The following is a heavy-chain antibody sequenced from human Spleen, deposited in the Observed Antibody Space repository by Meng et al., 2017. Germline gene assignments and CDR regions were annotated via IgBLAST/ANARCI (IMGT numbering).Heavy chain of an antibody. CDR2: IGHSGFT. J-gene: IGHJ5*02. CDR3: VRSRAWVRTGFDP. CDR1: GDSISSSDSY. V-gene: IGHV4-39*01. D-gene: IGHD1/OR15-1a*01. Sequence: QPQLQGSGPGLVKPSETLSLPCSVSGDSISSSDSYWGWIRQSPGKGLEWIGSIGHSGFTYYTPSLESRVTVSVDTSRSQFSLELTSVTAADTAVYYCVRSRAWVRTGFDPWGQGTLVTVSS.